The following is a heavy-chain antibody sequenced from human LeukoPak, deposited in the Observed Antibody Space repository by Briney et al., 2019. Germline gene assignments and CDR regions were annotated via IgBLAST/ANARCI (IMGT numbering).Heavy chain of an antibody. D-gene: IGHD4-17*01. V-gene: IGHV1-8*01. CDR1: GYTFTSYD. Sequence: ASVKVSCTASGYTFTSYDINWVRQATGQGLEWMGWMNPNSGNTGYAQKFQGRVTMTRNTSISTAYMELSGLRSEDTAVYYCARTDYGDYSYYFDYWGQGTLVTVSS. CDR2: MNPNSGNT. J-gene: IGHJ4*02. CDR3: ARTDYGDYSYYFDY.